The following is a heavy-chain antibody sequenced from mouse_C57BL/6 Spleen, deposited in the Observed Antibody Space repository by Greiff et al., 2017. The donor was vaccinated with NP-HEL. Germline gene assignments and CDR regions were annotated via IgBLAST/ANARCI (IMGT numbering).Heavy chain of an antibody. Sequence: QVQLQQPGAELVRPGSSVKLSCKASGYTFTSYWMHWVKQSPIQGLEWIGNIDPSDSETHYNQKFKDKATFTVDKSSSTAYMQLSSLTSEDSAVYYGSRWDGSSYYYAMDYWGQGTSVTVSS. CDR3: SRWDGSSYYYAMDY. V-gene: IGHV1-52*01. CDR1: GYTFTSYW. D-gene: IGHD1-1*01. CDR2: IDPSDSET. J-gene: IGHJ4*01.